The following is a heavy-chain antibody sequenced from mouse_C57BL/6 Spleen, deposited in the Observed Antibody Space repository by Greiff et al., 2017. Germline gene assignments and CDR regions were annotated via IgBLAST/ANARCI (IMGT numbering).Heavy chain of an antibody. CDR1: GFTFSDYG. Sequence: EVKVVASGGGLVKPGGSLKLSCAASGFTFSDYGMHWVRQAPEKGLEWVAYISSGSSTIYYADTVKGRFTISRDNAKNTLFLQMTSLRSEDTAMYYCASDYSNWCYAMDYWGQGTSVTVSS. CDR2: ISSGSSTI. V-gene: IGHV5-17*01. CDR3: ASDYSNWCYAMDY. D-gene: IGHD2-5*01. J-gene: IGHJ4*01.